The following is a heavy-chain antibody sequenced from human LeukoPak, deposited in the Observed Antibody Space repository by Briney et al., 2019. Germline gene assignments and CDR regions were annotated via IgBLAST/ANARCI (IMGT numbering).Heavy chain of an antibody. J-gene: IGHJ4*02. CDR1: GFTLRDYY. V-gene: IGHV3-69-1*01. D-gene: IGHD2-2*01. CDR3: ARVVLVPAALPTSYSDY. Sequence: PGGSLRLSCAASGFTLRDYYVGWVRQAPGKGLEWVGRSRNKYAASVKGRFTISTDDSKSSVFLQMNNLKTEDTAVYYCARVVLVPAALPTSYSDYWGQGTLVTVSS. CDR2: SRN.